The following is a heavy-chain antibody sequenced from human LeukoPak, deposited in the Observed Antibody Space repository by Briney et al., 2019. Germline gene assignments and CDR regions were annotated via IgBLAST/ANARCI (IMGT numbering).Heavy chain of an antibody. CDR3: ARESESSGWYDY. CDR2: ITSSGGTI. CDR1: GFTFSSYE. J-gene: IGHJ4*02. V-gene: IGHV3-48*03. Sequence: GGSLRLSCAASGFTFSSYEMHWVRQAPGKGLEWVSYITSSGGTIYYADSVKGRFTISRDNSKNSLYLQMSSLRSEDTALYYCARESESSGWYDYWGQGTLVTVSS. D-gene: IGHD6-19*01.